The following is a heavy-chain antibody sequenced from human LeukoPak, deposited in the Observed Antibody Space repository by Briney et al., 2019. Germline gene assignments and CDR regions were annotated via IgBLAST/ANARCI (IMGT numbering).Heavy chain of an antibody. J-gene: IGHJ4*02. D-gene: IGHD3-22*01. Sequence: GGSLRLSCAASGFTFSGYWMSWVRQTPEKGLGWVATIKHDGGEEYSVDSVKGRFSISRDNAKNSLYLQMNSLRAEDTAVYYCARGSGYRTLDYWGQGTLVTVSS. CDR1: GFTFSGYW. CDR3: ARGSGYRTLDY. CDR2: IKHDGGEE. V-gene: IGHV3-7*01.